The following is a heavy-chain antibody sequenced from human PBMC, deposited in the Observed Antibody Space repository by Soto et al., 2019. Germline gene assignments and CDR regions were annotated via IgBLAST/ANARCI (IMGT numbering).Heavy chain of an antibody. CDR2: SSGKNGNT. CDR3: ARSDYYEDIGTLVN. D-gene: IGHD4-17*01. J-gene: IGHJ4*02. Sequence: QVHLVQSGGKLKKPGASVKVSCKASSYSFSDFGITWVRQAPGQGLEWMGWSSGKNGNTTYTQKVQGRVTWTADTSTGTAYMEMRALTSDETGIYYCARSDYYEDIGTLVNWGQGTQVTVSS. CDR1: SYSFSDFG. V-gene: IGHV1-18*04.